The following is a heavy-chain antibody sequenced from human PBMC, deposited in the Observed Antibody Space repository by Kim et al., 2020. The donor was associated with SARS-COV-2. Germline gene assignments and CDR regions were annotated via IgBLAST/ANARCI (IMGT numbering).Heavy chain of an antibody. D-gene: IGHD3-10*01. Sequence: ANYAQKFQGRVTITADKSTSTAYMELSSLRSEDTAVYYCARGGGDDAFDIWGQGTMVTVSS. V-gene: IGHV1-69*04. CDR2: A. J-gene: IGHJ3*02. CDR3: ARGGGDDAFDI.